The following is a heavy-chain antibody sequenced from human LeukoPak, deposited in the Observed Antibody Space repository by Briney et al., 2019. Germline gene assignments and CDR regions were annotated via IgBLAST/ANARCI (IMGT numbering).Heavy chain of an antibody. V-gene: IGHV3-30*18. Sequence: GGSLRLSCAASGFTFSGYGMHWVRQAPGKGLERVAVISYDGSNKYYADSVKGRFTISRDNSKNTLYLQMNSLRAEDTAVYYCAKGDKWELLGAFDIWGQGTMVTVSS. CDR2: ISYDGSNK. CDR1: GFTFSGYG. D-gene: IGHD1-26*01. J-gene: IGHJ3*02. CDR3: AKGDKWELLGAFDI.